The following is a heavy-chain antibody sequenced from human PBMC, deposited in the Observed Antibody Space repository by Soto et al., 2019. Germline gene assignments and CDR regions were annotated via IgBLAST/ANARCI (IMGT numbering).Heavy chain of an antibody. D-gene: IGHD3-10*01. Sequence: QVQLVQSGAEVKKPGSSVKDSCKASGGTFSSYTISWVRQAPGQGLEWMGRIIPILGIANYAQKFQGRVTITADKSASTAYMELSSLRSEDTAVYYCARGSGSQSDYWGQGTLVTVSS. CDR1: GGTFSSYT. V-gene: IGHV1-69*02. CDR3: ARGSGSQSDY. J-gene: IGHJ4*02. CDR2: IIPILGIA.